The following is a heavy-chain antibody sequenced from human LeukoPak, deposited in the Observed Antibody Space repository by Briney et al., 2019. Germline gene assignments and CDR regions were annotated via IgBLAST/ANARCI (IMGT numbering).Heavy chain of an antibody. J-gene: IGHJ4*02. V-gene: IGHV3-30-3*01. CDR1: GFTFSSYA. CDR2: ISYDGSNK. Sequence: PGRSLRLSCAASGFTFSSYAMHWVRQAPGKGLEWVAVISYDGSNKYYADSVKGRFTISRDNSKITLYLQMNSLRVEDTAVYYCARGRDEYSYGYGGFDYWGQGTLVTVSS. CDR3: ARGRDEYSYGYGGFDY. D-gene: IGHD5-18*01.